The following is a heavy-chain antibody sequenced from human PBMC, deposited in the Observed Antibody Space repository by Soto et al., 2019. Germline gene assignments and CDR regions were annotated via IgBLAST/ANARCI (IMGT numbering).Heavy chain of an antibody. J-gene: IGHJ4*02. V-gene: IGHV4-39*01. CDR2: IYYSGST. CDR1: GGSIISSSYY. CDR3: ASLPLSTVTEDY. Sequence: SETLSLTCTVSGGSIISSSYYWGWIRQPPGKGLEWIGSIYYSGSTYYNPSLKSRVTISVDTSKNQFSLKLSSVTAADTAVYYCASLPLSTVTEDYWGQGTLVTVSS. D-gene: IGHD4-17*01.